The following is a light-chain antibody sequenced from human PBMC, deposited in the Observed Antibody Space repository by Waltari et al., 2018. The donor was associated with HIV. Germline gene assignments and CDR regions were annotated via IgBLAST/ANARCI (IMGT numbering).Light chain of an antibody. J-gene: IGLJ2*01. Sequence: SYVLPQPPSVSVAPGQTARITCGGDNIGSKSVQGYQQKPGQAPVLVVYDDSDRPSGIPERFSGSNSGNTATLTISRVEAGDEADYYCQVWDSSSDHVVFGGGTKLTVL. V-gene: IGLV3-21*02. CDR1: NIGSKS. CDR2: DDS. CDR3: QVWDSSSDHVV.